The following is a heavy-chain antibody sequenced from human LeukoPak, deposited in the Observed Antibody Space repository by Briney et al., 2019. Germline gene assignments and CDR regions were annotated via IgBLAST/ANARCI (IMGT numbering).Heavy chain of an antibody. CDR2: ISAYNGNT. Sequence: GASVKVSCKASGYTFTSYGISWVRQAPGQGLEWMGWISAYNGNTNYAQKLQGRVTMTTDTSTSTAYMELSSLRSEDTAVYYCARGRNKRQYSSPPEDYWGQRTLVTVSS. CDR3: ARGRNKRQYSSPPEDY. CDR1: GYTFTSYG. V-gene: IGHV1-18*01. J-gene: IGHJ4*02. D-gene: IGHD6-6*01.